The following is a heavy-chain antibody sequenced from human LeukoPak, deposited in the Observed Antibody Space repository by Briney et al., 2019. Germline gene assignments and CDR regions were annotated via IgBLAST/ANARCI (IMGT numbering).Heavy chain of an antibody. V-gene: IGHV3-23*01. D-gene: IGHD3-10*01. CDR2: ISGSGGST. CDR1: GFTFSSYA. CDR3: AKGRGRGVIHGPVFDP. Sequence: GGSLRLSCAASGFTFSSYAMSWVRQAPGKGLEWVSAISGSGGSTYYADSVKGRFTISRDNSKNTLYLQMNSLRAEDTAVYYCAKGRGRGVIHGPVFDPWGQGTLVTVSS. J-gene: IGHJ5*02.